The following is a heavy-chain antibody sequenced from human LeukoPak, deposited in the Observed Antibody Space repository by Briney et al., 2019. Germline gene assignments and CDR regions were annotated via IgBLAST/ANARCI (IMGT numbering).Heavy chain of an antibody. CDR3: ARKALPGNWFDP. Sequence: SETLSLTCTVSGDSISSYYWSWIRQPAGKGLEWIGRIYASGSTNYNPSLKSRVTMSLDTSKNQFSLNLSSVTAADTAVYYCARKALPGNWFDPWGQGTLVTVSS. CDR1: GDSISSYY. V-gene: IGHV4-4*07. CDR2: IYASGST. J-gene: IGHJ5*02.